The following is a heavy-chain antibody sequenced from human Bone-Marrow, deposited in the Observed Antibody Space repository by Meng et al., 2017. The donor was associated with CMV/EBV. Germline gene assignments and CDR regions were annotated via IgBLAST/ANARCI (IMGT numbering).Heavy chain of an antibody. V-gene: IGHV4-39*01. D-gene: IGHD3-3*01. CDR1: GISINSSAHY. CDR2: SYYTGST. J-gene: IGHJ5*02. Sequence: SESLSLTCTVSGISINSSAHYWGWIRQPPGKGLEWIGSSYYTGSTYYNPSLKSRVTISVDTSKNQFSLKLSSVTAADTAVYYCARHTGESCITIFGVVTIKRGDCYNNWFDPWGQGTLVTVSS. CDR3: ARHTGESCITIFGVVTIKRGDCYNNWFDP.